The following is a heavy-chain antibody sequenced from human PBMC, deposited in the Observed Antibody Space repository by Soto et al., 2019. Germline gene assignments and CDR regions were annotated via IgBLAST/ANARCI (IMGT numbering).Heavy chain of an antibody. CDR2: IYYSGST. CDR3: ARAYGGFDNGLDV. V-gene: IGHV4-59*01. Sequence: KTSETLSLTCTVSGDSIRSYYWTWIRQPPGKGLELIGYIYYSGSTRYNPSLESRVTISVDMSKNQFSLKLSSVIAADTAVYYCARAYGGFDNGLDVWGQGTAVTVSS. D-gene: IGHD5-12*01. CDR1: GDSIRSYY. J-gene: IGHJ6*02.